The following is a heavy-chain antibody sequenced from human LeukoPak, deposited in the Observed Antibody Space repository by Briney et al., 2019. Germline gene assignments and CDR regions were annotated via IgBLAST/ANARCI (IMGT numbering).Heavy chain of an antibody. J-gene: IGHJ5*02. CDR2: IYYSGST. D-gene: IGHD5-12*01. V-gene: IGHV4-59*01. CDR1: GGSISSYY. Sequence: SETLSLTCTVSGGSISSYYWSWIRQPPGKGLEWIGYIYYSGSTNYNPSPKSRVTISVDTSKNQFSLKLSSVTAADTAVYYCARGRGYSGYARVYWFDPWGQGTLVTVSS. CDR3: ARGRGYSGYARVYWFDP.